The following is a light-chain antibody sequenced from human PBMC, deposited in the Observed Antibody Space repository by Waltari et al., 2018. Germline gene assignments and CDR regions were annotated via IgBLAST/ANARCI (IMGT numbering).Light chain of an antibody. CDR1: LSNIGANF. Sequence: QSVLTQPPSASGTPGQSVTISCSGSLSNIGANFVYWYQQVPGTAPKILIYRNDQRPSGLPDRFSASKSGTSASLAISGLRSEDEADYFCAAWDDSLSGHFVFGTGTKVIV. CDR3: AAWDDSLSGHFV. CDR2: RND. J-gene: IGLJ1*01. V-gene: IGLV1-47*01.